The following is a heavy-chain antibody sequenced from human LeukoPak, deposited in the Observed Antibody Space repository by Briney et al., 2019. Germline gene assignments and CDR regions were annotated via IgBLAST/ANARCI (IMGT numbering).Heavy chain of an antibody. CDR3: ASPTQIAAAGTGAFDI. V-gene: IGHV3-21*01. Sequence: GGSLRLSCAASGFTSSSYSMNWVRQAPGKGLEWVSSISSSSSYIYYADSVKGRFTISRDNAKNSLYLQMNSLRAEDTAVYYCASPTQIAAAGTGAFDIWGQGTVVTVSS. D-gene: IGHD6-13*01. CDR2: ISSSSSYI. J-gene: IGHJ3*02. CDR1: GFTSSSYS.